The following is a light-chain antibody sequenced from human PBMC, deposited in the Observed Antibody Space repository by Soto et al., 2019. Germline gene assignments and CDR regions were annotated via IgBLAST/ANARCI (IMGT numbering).Light chain of an antibody. Sequence: DIQLTQSPSLLSASIGDRVTITCRASQSISSYLNWYQQNPGKAPKLLIYAASSLQSGVPSRFSGSGSGTDFTLTISSLQPEDFATYYCQQSYSTPITFGQGTRLAI. CDR3: QQSYSTPIT. CDR2: AAS. CDR1: QSISSY. J-gene: IGKJ5*01. V-gene: IGKV1-39*01.